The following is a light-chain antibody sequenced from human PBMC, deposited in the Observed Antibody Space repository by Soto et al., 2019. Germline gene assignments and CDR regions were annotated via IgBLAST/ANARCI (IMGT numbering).Light chain of an antibody. J-gene: IGLJ1*01. V-gene: IGLV2-14*01. Sequence: QSVLTQPASVSGSPGQSITISCTGTSSDVGGYNYVSWYQQHPGKAPKFMIYDVSNRPSGVSNRFSGSKSGNTASLTISGLQAEDEADYYCSSYTPRNTRQIVFVTGTKVTAL. CDR1: SSDVGGYNY. CDR3: SSYTPRNTRQIV. CDR2: DVS.